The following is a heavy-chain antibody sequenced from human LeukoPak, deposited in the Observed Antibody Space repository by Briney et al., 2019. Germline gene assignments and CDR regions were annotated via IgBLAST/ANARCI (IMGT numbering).Heavy chain of an antibody. Sequence: VSVKVSCKASGYTFTSYAMRWVRQAPGQRLEWMGWINAGNGNTKYSQKFQGRATITRDTSARTAYMELSSLRSEDTAVYYCARDTRVGLLLHYFDYWGQGTLVTVSS. CDR2: INAGNGNT. CDR1: GYTFTSYA. V-gene: IGHV1-3*01. CDR3: ARDTRVGLLLHYFDY. D-gene: IGHD3-22*01. J-gene: IGHJ4*02.